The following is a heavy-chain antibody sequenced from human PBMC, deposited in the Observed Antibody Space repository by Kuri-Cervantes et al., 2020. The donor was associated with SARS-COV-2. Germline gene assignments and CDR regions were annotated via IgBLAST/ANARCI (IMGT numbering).Heavy chain of an antibody. CDR3: ATGAARVGDAFDI. V-gene: IGHV1-8*01. J-gene: IGHJ3*02. D-gene: IGHD2-15*01. CDR1: GYTFTSYD. CDR2: MNPNSGNT. Sequence: ASVKVSCKASGYTFTSYDINWVRQATGQGLEWMGWMNPNSGNTGYAQKFQGRVTMTEDTSTDTAYMELSSLRSEDTAVYYCATGAARVGDAFDIWGQGTMVTVSS.